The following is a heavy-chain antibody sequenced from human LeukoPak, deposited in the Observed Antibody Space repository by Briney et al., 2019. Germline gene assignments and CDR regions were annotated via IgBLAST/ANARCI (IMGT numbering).Heavy chain of an antibody. Sequence: SETLSLTCTVSGGSISSYYWSWIRQPPGKGLEWIGYIYTSGSTNYNPSLKSRVTISVDTSKNQFSLKLSSVTAADTAVYYCARRGLAFDIWGQGTMVTVSS. D-gene: IGHD3-10*01. V-gene: IGHV4-4*09. J-gene: IGHJ3*02. CDR1: GGSISSYY. CDR2: IYTSGST. CDR3: ARRGLAFDI.